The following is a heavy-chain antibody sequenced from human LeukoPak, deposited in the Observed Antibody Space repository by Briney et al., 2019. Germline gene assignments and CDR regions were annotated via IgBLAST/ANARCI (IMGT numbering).Heavy chain of an antibody. CDR1: GGSISSSY. CDR3: ARAGPRAARRISALGAFDI. V-gene: IGHV4-59*01. J-gene: IGHJ3*02. CDR2: IYYSGST. D-gene: IGHD6-6*01. Sequence: SETLSLTCTVSGGSISSSYWSWIRQPPGKGLEWIGYIYYSGSTNYNPSLKSRVTISVDTSKNQFSLKLSSVTAADTAVYYCARAGPRAARRISALGAFDIWGQGTMVTVSS.